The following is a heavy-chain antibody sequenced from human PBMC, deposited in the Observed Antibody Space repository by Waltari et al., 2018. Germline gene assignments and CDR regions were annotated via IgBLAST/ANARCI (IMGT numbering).Heavy chain of an antibody. Sequence: QPAGKGLEWIGRIYTSGSTNYNPSLKSRVTISVDTSKNQFSLKLSSVTAADTAVYYCAREYCSGGSCYFLGDAFDIWGQGTMVTVSS. CDR3: AREYCSGGSCYFLGDAFDI. J-gene: IGHJ3*02. D-gene: IGHD2-15*01. V-gene: IGHV4-61*02. CDR2: IYTSGST.